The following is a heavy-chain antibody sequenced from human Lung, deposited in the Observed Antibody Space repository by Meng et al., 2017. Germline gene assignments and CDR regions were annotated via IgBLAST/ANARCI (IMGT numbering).Heavy chain of an antibody. V-gene: IGHV4-4*02. Sequence: VQLQKSGPGLVKPSGTLSLTCAVSGGSIPSSTWWSWVRQTPGKGLEWFGEIFHSGSTNYNPPLESRVTISVDKSKNQFSLKVYSVTSADTATYYCARFDISSSGRGDYWGQGILVTVSS. CDR2: IFHSGST. CDR3: ARFDISSSGRGDY. CDR1: GGSIPSSTW. D-gene: IGHD1-26*01. J-gene: IGHJ4*02.